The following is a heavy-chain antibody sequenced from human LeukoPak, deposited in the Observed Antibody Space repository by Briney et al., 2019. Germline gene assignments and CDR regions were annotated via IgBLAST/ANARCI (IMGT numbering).Heavy chain of an antibody. Sequence: GGSLRLSCAASGFTFSSYGMHWVRQAPGKGLEWVAVIWYDGSNKYYADSVKGRFTISRDNSKNTLYLQMNSLRAEDTAVYYCARVEDMGDYRYWYFEVWGRGTLVAVSS. CDR3: ARVEDMGDYRYWYFEV. D-gene: IGHD1-26*01. J-gene: IGHJ2*01. CDR2: IWYDGSNK. V-gene: IGHV3-33*01. CDR1: GFTFSSYG.